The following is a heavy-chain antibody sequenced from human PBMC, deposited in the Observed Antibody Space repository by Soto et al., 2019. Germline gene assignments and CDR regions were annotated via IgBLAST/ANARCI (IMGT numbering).Heavy chain of an antibody. CDR1: GGSISSGGYS. V-gene: IGHV4-30-2*01. D-gene: IGHD5-12*01. CDR2: IYHSGST. J-gene: IGHJ4*02. CDR3: AAGGGLPRYY. Sequence: QLQLQESGSGLVKPSQTLSLTCAGSGGSISSGGYSWSWIRQPPGKGLEWIGYIYHSGSTYYNTSLKSRVTISVDSFKKQFSLKLSSVPAEDTAVYYCAAGGGLPRYYWGQGTLVTVSS.